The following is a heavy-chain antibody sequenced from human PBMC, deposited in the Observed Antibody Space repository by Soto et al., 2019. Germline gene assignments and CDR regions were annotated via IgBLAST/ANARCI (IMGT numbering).Heavy chain of an antibody. CDR1: GFTFSSYS. D-gene: IGHD1-26*01. CDR2: ISSSSSYI. V-gene: IGHV3-21*01. J-gene: IGHJ4*02. CDR3: ARAQEYSGSFPEGFDY. Sequence: EVQLVESGGGLVKPGGSLRLSCAASGFTFSSYSMNWVRQAPGKGLEWVSSISSSSSYIYYADSVKGRFTISRDNAKNSLYLQMNSLRAEDTAVYYCARAQEYSGSFPEGFDYWGQGTLVTVSS.